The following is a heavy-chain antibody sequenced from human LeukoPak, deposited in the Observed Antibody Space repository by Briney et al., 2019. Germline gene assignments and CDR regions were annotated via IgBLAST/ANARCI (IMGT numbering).Heavy chain of an antibody. V-gene: IGHV4-38-2*02. CDR2: IYHSGST. Sequence: SETLSLTCTVSGYSISSGYYWGWIRQPPGKGLEWIGSIYHSGSTYYNPSLKSRVTISVEMSKNQFSLKLSSVTAADTAVYYCARVPTVTFFDYWGQGTLVTVSS. D-gene: IGHD4-17*01. CDR3: ARVPTVTFFDY. CDR1: GYSISSGYY. J-gene: IGHJ4*02.